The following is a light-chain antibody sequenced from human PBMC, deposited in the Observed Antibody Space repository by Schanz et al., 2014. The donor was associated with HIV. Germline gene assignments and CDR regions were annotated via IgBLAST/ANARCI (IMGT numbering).Light chain of an antibody. V-gene: IGLV1-40*01. CDR2: TNT. Sequence: QSVLTQPPSVSGAPGQKVTISCTGSSSNIGAGYDVHWHQQFPGTAPRLLISTNTDRPSGVPDRFSGSKSGTSVSLAISGLRSEDEADYYCAAWDDSLNGPMFGGGTKLTVL. CDR1: SSNIGAGYD. CDR3: AAWDDSLNGPM. J-gene: IGLJ3*02.